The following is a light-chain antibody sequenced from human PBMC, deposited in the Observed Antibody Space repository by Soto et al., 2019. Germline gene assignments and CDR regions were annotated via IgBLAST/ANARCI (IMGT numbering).Light chain of an antibody. J-gene: IGKJ4*01. Sequence: DVQMTQSPSSLSASVGDRVTITCRASQGIKSWLAWYQQQPEKAPQSLSYAASTVPSGVPSRFSGSGSGTDFTLTISTLEPEDSGTYCCEQANIYSLAFGGGTK. CDR2: AAS. CDR3: EQANIYSLA. V-gene: IGKV1D-16*01. CDR1: QGIKSW.